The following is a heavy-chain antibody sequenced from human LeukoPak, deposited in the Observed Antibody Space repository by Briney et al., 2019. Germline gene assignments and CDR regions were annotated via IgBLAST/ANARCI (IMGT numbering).Heavy chain of an antibody. J-gene: IGHJ5*02. CDR2: ISTSGDSV. CDR1: GFTFSDYY. D-gene: IGHD3-16*01. CDR3: ARDRQFRLHDP. Sequence: GGSLGLSCTASGFTFSDYYMSWIRQAPGKGLEWLSYISTSGDSVSYVDSVKGRFTISRDNAKNSLYLQIDSLRAEDTAMYYCARDRQFRLHDPWGQGILVTVSS. V-gene: IGHV3-11*01.